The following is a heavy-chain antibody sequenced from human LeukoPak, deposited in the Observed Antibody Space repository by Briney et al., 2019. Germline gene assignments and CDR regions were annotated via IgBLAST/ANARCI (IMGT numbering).Heavy chain of an antibody. CDR1: GFTFNTYS. V-gene: IGHV3-21*06. Sequence: PGGSLRLSCEASGFTFNTYSMNWARQAPGKGLEGVSSIDSSGGYIFYADSVKGRFIISRDNAKDSLYLQMNSLRVEDTAVYYCFRGDRRDYWGQGTLVTVSS. CDR2: IDSSGGYI. CDR3: FRGDRRDY. J-gene: IGHJ4*02.